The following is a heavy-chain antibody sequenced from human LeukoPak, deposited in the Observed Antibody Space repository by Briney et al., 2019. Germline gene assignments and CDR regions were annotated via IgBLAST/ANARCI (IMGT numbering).Heavy chain of an antibody. Sequence: GGSLRPSCEASGFTFSSYWMHWVRQAPGKGLVWVSRINSDGNSVTYADSVKGRLTISRDNAKNTLYLQMNSLKAEDTAVYYCARGYSSGWSLDYWGQGTLVTVSS. V-gene: IGHV3-74*01. D-gene: IGHD6-19*01. CDR2: INSDGNSV. CDR3: ARGYSSGWSLDY. J-gene: IGHJ4*02. CDR1: GFTFSSYW.